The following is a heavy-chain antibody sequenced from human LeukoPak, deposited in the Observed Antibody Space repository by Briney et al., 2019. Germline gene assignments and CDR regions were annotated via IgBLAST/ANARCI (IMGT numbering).Heavy chain of an antibody. Sequence: PGGSLRLSCAASGFTFSSYWMHWVRQAPGKGLVWVSRINTDGSSTSYADSVKGRFTISRDNAKNTLYLQMNSLRAEDTAVYYCARDVRPSSVEDAFDIWGQGTMVTVSS. D-gene: IGHD3-10*02. V-gene: IGHV3-74*01. CDR3: ARDVRPSSVEDAFDI. CDR2: INTDGSST. J-gene: IGHJ3*02. CDR1: GFTFSSYW.